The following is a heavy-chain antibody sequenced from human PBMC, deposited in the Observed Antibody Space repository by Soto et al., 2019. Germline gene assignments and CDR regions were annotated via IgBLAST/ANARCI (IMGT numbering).Heavy chain of an antibody. D-gene: IGHD2-21*02. J-gene: IGHJ6*02. CDR2: ISGSGGST. CDR1: GFTFSSYA. CDR3: AKEFVAAETATGINYYYGMDV. Sequence: EVQLLESGGGLVQPGGSLRLSCAASGFTFSSYAMSWVRQAPGKGLEWVSAISGSGGSTYYADSVKGRFTISRDNSKNTLYLQMNSLRAEDTAVYYCAKEFVAAETATGINYYYGMDVWGQGTTVTVSS. V-gene: IGHV3-23*01.